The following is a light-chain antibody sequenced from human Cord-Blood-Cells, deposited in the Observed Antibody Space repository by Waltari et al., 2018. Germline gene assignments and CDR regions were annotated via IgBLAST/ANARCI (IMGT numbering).Light chain of an antibody. J-gene: IGLJ3*02. CDR1: SNNVGNQG. CDR3: SAWDSSLSAWV. V-gene: IGLV10-54*01. Sequence: QAGLTQPPSVSKGLRQTATLTCTGNSNNVGNQGAAWLQQHQGHPPKLLSYRNNNRPSGISERLSASRSGNTPSLTITGLQPEDEADYYCSAWDSSLSAWVFGGGTKLTVL. CDR2: RNN.